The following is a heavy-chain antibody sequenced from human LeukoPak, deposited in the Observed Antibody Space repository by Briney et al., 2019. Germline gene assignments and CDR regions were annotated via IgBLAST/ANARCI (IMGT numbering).Heavy chain of an antibody. CDR2: ISGSGGGP. CDR1: GFTFSSYA. Sequence: PGGSLRLSCAASGFTFSSYAMSWVRQAPGKGLEWVSAISGSGGGPYYADSVKGRFTISRDNSKNTLYLQMDSLRAEDTAVYYCAKDPQMVVNVYYFDHWGQGTLVTVSS. V-gene: IGHV3-23*01. CDR3: AKDPQMVVNVYYFDH. D-gene: IGHD2-15*01. J-gene: IGHJ4*02.